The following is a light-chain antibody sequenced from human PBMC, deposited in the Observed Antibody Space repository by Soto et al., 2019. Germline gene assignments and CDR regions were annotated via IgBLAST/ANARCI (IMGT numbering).Light chain of an antibody. Sequence: EIVLTQSPGTPSLASGEPATLSWRFSLSLDSGQLAWYQQKVGRAPRLLIHDAFMRATGIPDRFSGSGSGTDFTLTIARLEPEDFAVYYCQQYGDSPRTFGQGTRLEIK. CDR1: LSLDSGQ. CDR3: QQYGDSPRT. CDR2: DAF. J-gene: IGKJ5*01. V-gene: IGKV3-20*01.